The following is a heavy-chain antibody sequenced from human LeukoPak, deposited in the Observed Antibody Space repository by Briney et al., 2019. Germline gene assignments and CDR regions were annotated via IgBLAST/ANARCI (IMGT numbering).Heavy chain of an antibody. V-gene: IGHV3-23*01. J-gene: IGHJ6*02. CDR2: ISGSGGST. Sequence: PGGSLRLSCAAPGFTFSSYAMSWVRQAPGKGLEWVSAISGSGGSTYYADSVKGRFTISRDNSKNTLYLQMNSLGAEDTAVYYCARDRDSGYGMDVWGQGTTVTVSS. CDR3: ARDRDSGYGMDV. CDR1: GFTFSSYA. D-gene: IGHD1-26*01.